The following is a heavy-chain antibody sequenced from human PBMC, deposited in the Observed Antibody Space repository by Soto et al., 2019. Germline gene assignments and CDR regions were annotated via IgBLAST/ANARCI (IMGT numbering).Heavy chain of an antibody. J-gene: IGHJ4*02. Sequence: QVQLVQSGAEVKKPGSSVKVSCKASGVTFSSYAISWVRQAPGQGLEWMGGIIPIFGTANYAQKFQGRVTITADESTSTAYMELSSLRSEATAVYFCERESRYCSGGSCYFLPGIDYWGQGTLVTVSS. D-gene: IGHD2-15*01. CDR1: GVTFSSYA. V-gene: IGHV1-69*12. CDR3: ERESRYCSGGSCYFLPGIDY. CDR2: IIPIFGTA.